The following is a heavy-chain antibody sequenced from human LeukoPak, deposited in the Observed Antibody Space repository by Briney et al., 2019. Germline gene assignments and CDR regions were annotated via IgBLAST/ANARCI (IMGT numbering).Heavy chain of an antibody. D-gene: IGHD3-3*01. V-gene: IGHV1-46*01. CDR2: INPSGGST. Sequence: ASVKVSCKASGYTFTSYDMHWVRQAPGQGLEWMGIINPSGGSTSYAQKFQGRVTMTRDTSTSTVYMELSSLRTEDTAVYYCARDPVTIFGVNYYMDVWGKGTTVTVSS. J-gene: IGHJ6*03. CDR1: GYTFTSYD. CDR3: ARDPVTIFGVNYYMDV.